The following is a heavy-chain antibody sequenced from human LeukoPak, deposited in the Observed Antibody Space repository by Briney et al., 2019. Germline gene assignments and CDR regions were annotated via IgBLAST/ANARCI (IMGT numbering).Heavy chain of an antibody. CDR2: IYYSGST. Sequence: SETLSLTCTVSGGSISSYYWSWIRQSPGKGLEWIGYIYYSGSTNYNPSLKSRVTMSVDTSKSQFSLELSSVTAADTAVYYCATYYYDGTGYYYRGFHIWGQGTMVSVSS. CDR3: ATYYYDGTGYYYRGFHI. J-gene: IGHJ3*02. V-gene: IGHV4-59*01. CDR1: GGSISSYY. D-gene: IGHD3-22*01.